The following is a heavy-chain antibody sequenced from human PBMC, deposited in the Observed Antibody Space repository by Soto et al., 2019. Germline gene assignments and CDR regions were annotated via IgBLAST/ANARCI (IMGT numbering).Heavy chain of an antibody. D-gene: IGHD6-19*01. CDR3: AAAAIPVAGRHPDF. CDR2: INPNNGVT. J-gene: IGHJ4*02. V-gene: IGHV1-2*02. CDR1: GGTFSSYA. Sequence: ASVKVSCKASGGTFSSYAISWVRLAPGQGLEWMGWINPNNGVTTYAKTFQGRVTMTRDSSISTAYMELSSLRSDDTAVYFCAAAAIPVAGRHPDFWGQGTVVTVSS.